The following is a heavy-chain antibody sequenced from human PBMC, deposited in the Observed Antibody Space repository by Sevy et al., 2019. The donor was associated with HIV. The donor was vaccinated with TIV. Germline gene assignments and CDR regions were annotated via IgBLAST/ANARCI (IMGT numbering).Heavy chain of an antibody. CDR3: ARAPSGSQGPGQYFHH. Sequence: ASVKVSCKTSGYTFTSYIISWVRQAPGQGLEWMGRISAYNGDTKYAQKLQGRVTMTTDTSTSKAYMELRSLKSDDTAVYYCARAPSGSQGPGQYFHHWGQGTLVTVSS. V-gene: IGHV1-18*01. CDR2: ISAYNGDT. CDR1: GYTFTSYI. D-gene: IGHD1-26*01. J-gene: IGHJ1*01.